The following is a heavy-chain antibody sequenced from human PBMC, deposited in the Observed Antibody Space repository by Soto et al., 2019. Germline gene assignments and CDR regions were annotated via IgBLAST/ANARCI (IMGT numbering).Heavy chain of an antibody. CDR2: ISGGGGTT. CDR1: GFTFSSHV. D-gene: IGHD3-22*01. J-gene: IGHJ1*01. Sequence: GGSLRLSCAASGFTFSSHVMNWVRQAPGKGLEWVAAISGGGGTTFYGDSVEGRFTMSRDNSKNTLYLQMNSLRAEDTAVYYCARDRVESGYPEYFQHWGQGTLVTVSS. V-gene: IGHV3-23*01. CDR3: ARDRVESGYPEYFQH.